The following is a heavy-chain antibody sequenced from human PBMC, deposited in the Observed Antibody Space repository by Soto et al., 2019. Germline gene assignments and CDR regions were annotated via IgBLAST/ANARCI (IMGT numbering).Heavy chain of an antibody. CDR1: GFSFSSYT. V-gene: IGHV3-48*02. CDR2: ISGGGSVK. CDR3: ARDLHWAFDY. Sequence: EVQLVESGGGLVQPGGSLRLSCAASGFSFSSYTMNWVRQAPGKGLEWISYISGGGSVKSYADSVKGRFSISSDNAENLLYLQMHSLGDEDTAVYYCARDLHWAFDYWGQGTLVTVSS. D-gene: IGHD7-27*01. J-gene: IGHJ4*02.